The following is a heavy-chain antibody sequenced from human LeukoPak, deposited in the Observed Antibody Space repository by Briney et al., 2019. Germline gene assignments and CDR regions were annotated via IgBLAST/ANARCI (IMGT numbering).Heavy chain of an antibody. D-gene: IGHD3-10*01. V-gene: IGHV3-15*05. CDR2: IKSKGDGETT. J-gene: IGHJ4*02. CDR3: ATDLGATMIRGVIVS. Sequence: GESLRLSCAASGFTFTNAWMTWVHQAPGKGLEWVGRIKSKGDGETTDYASFVKGRFSMSRDDSRATMYLQMYSLEAEDTAVYYCATDLGATMIRGVIVSWGQGALVTVSS. CDR1: GFTFTNAW.